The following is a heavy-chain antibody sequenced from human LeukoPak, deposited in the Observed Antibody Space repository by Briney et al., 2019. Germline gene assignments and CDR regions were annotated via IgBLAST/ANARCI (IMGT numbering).Heavy chain of an antibody. D-gene: IGHD3-16*01. CDR1: GFTFSSYA. CDR3: ATARGSPWYFDL. Sequence: SGGSLRLSCAASGFTFSSYAMSWVRQAPGKGLEWVSAISGSGGSTYYADSVKGRFTISRDNSKNTLYLQMNSLRAEDTAVYYCATARGSPWYFDLWGRGTLVTVSS. V-gene: IGHV3-23*01. J-gene: IGHJ2*01. CDR2: ISGSGGST.